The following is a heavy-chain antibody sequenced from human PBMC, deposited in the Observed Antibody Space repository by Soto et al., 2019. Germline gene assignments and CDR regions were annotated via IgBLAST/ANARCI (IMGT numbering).Heavy chain of an antibody. CDR2: ISGTSSYI. J-gene: IGHJ2*01. Sequence: EVQLVESGGGLVKPGGSLRLSCAASGFTFSAYALNWVRQAPGKGLEWVSSISGTSSYIYYADSVKGRFTISRDNGKNSHYLQMNSLRAEDTAVYYCAGGQQLGYFGLWGPGSLVTIAS. CDR3: AGGQQLGYFGL. CDR1: GFTFSAYA. V-gene: IGHV3-21*01. D-gene: IGHD1-1*01.